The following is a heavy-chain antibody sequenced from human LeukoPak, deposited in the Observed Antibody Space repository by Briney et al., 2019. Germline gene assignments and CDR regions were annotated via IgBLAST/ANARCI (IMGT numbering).Heavy chain of an antibody. V-gene: IGHV4-39*01. J-gene: IGHJ4*02. Sequence: SETLSLTCIVSGDSINRNSNCWGWLRQPPGRELEWIGSIYYSGSTYYNPSLKSRVTISADASKNRFSLRLSSVTATDTAVYYCARHGFYYASGPLFDYWGQGILVTVSS. CDR3: ARHGFYYASGPLFDY. CDR2: IYYSGST. CDR1: GDSINRNSNC. D-gene: IGHD3-10*01.